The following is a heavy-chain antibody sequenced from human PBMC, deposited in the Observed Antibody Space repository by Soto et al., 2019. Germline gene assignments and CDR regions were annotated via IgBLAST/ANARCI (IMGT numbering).Heavy chain of an antibody. J-gene: IGHJ4*02. CDR2: MSYSGRP. CDR3: ASHRAPCVYDPIPGFFDA. D-gene: IGHD5-12*01. V-gene: IGHV4-39*01. Sequence: QLQLQESGPGLVKPSETLSLTCTVSGGSISSSSSYCGWLRQPPGKGLEWMASMSYSGRPYHNPSITSRVTLCVVTTQTHFSLKLTSVTAADTTVYSCASHRAPCVYDPIPGFFDARGKGILVTASS. CDR1: GGSISSSSSY.